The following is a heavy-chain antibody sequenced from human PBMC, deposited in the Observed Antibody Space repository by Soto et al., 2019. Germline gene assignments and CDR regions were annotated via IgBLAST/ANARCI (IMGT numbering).Heavy chain of an antibody. J-gene: IGHJ5*02. CDR2: IYYSGST. V-gene: IGHV4-39*01. Sequence: QLQLQESGPGLVKPSETLSLTCTVSGGSISSSSYYWGWIRQPPGKGLEWIGSIYYSGSTYYNPSLKSRVTISVDTSKNQFSLKLSSVTAADTAVYYCARHAIWTYSSGWYGNWFDPWGQGTLVTVSS. CDR3: ARHAIWTYSSGWYGNWFDP. D-gene: IGHD6-19*01. CDR1: GGSISSSSYY.